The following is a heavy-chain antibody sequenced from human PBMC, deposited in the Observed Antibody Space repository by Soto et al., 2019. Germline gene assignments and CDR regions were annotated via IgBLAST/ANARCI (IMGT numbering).Heavy chain of an antibody. CDR1: GGTFNTYT. Sequence: QVQLVQSGAEVKKPGSSVKVSCEASGGTFNTYTINWVRQAPGRGLEWMGQGIPMYDSVNYAESFQGRVTMTADKSTNIAYMELSSLRSEDTALYFCASWRSYSGSYCFDYWGQGTLVIVSS. V-gene: IGHV1-69*06. CDR2: GIPMYDSV. D-gene: IGHD1-26*01. J-gene: IGHJ4*02. CDR3: ASWRSYSGSYCFDY.